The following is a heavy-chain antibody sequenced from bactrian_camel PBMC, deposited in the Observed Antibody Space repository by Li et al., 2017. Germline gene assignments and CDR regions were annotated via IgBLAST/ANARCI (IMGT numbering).Heavy chain of an antibody. D-gene: IGHD6*01. V-gene: IGHV3S28*01. CDR3: AAVPYWIALVRRLNPNAYRY. CDR2: LHTSSGST. J-gene: IGHJ4*01. Sequence: QLVESGGGSVQAGGSVRLSCVTSGGTEDGFYVAWIRQAPGKGREGVAELHTSSGSTYYTDSVKGRFTISQDNAKTTLYLQMNSLKPVDTAMYYCAAVPYWIALVRRLNPNAYRYWGQGTQVTVS. CDR1: GGTEDGFY.